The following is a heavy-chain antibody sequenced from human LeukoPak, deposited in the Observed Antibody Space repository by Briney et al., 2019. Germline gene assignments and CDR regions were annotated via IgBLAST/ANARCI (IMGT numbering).Heavy chain of an antibody. D-gene: IGHD3-10*01. Sequence: PGGSLRLSCAASGFTFSSYSMNWVRQAPGKGLEWVSSISSSSSYIYYADSVKGRFTISRDNAKNSLYLQMNSLRAEDTAVYYCARVTTSGSYKFDNWGQGTLVTVSS. CDR1: GFTFSSYS. V-gene: IGHV3-21*04. CDR2: ISSSSSYI. J-gene: IGHJ4*02. CDR3: ARVTTSGSYKFDN.